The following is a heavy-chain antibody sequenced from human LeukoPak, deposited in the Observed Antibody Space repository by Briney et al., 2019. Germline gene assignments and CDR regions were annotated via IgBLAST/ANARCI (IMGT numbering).Heavy chain of an antibody. J-gene: IGHJ4*02. V-gene: IGHV4-39*07. D-gene: IGHD6-13*01. Sequence: SETLSLTCTVSGGSISGSSYYWGWIRQPPGKGLEWIGSIYYSGSTYYNPSLKSRVTISVDTSKNQFSLKLSSVTAADTAVYYCARDPLYSSSWHYWGQGTLVTVSS. CDR2: IYYSGST. CDR3: ARDPLYSSSWHY. CDR1: GGSISGSSYY.